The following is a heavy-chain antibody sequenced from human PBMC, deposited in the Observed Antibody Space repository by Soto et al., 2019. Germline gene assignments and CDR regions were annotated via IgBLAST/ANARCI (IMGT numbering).Heavy chain of an antibody. CDR1: GVTVSSNY. J-gene: IGHJ4*02. CDR3: ARHGHNYGAAYFDY. D-gene: IGHD3-10*01. CDR2: IYSGGST. Sequence: EVQLVESGGGLVQPGGSLRLSCAASGVTVSSNYMSWVRQAPGKGLEWVSVIYSGGSTYYANSVKGSFTISRDISKHTLYLQMNSLTAEATAVYYCARHGHNYGAAYFDYWGPGTLLTVSS. V-gene: IGHV3-66*04.